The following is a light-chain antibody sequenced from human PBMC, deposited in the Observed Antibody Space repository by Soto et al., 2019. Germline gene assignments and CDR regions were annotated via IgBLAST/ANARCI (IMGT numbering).Light chain of an antibody. J-gene: IGLJ1*01. Sequence: QSVLTQPPSVSAAPGQKVTISCSGSSSNIGNNYVSWYQQLPGTAPKLLIYDNNKRPSGIPDRFSGSQSGTSATLGITGLQTGDEADYYCGTWDSSLSAVVFGTGTKVPS. CDR3: GTWDSSLSAVV. CDR2: DNN. CDR1: SSNIGNNY. V-gene: IGLV1-51*01.